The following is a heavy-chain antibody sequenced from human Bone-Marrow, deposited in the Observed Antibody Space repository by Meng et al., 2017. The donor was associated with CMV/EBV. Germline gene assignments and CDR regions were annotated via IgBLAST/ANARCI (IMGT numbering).Heavy chain of an antibody. CDR1: GFTFDDYA. V-gene: IGHV3-9*01. CDR2: ISWNSGSI. J-gene: IGHJ4*02. Sequence: SLKISCAASGFTFDDYAMHWVRQAPGKGLEWVSGISWNSGSIGYADSVKGRFTISRDNSKNTLYLQMNSLRAEDTAVYYCAKDTRPHSSGWYYFDYWGQGTLVTVSS. D-gene: IGHD6-19*01. CDR3: AKDTRPHSSGWYYFDY.